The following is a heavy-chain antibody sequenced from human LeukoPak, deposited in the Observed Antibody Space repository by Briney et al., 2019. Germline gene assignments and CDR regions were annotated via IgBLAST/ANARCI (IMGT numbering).Heavy chain of an antibody. Sequence: SNTLSLTCNVSGGSISSYYWSWIRQPPGQALNWIGYIYYSGSTNYNPSLKSRVTISVDTSKNQFSLKLRSVTAADTAVYYCVTGGSPYSYYYYMDVWGKGTTVTVSS. CDR1: GGSISSYY. V-gene: IGHV4-59*01. CDR3: VTGGSPYSYYYYMDV. D-gene: IGHD5-12*01. CDR2: IYYSGST. J-gene: IGHJ6*03.